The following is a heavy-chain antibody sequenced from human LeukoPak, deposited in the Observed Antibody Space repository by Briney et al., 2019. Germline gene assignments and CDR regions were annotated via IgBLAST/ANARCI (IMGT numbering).Heavy chain of an antibody. J-gene: IGHJ4*02. V-gene: IGHV3-66*01. CDR1: GFTFSSHG. CDR2: IYSGGST. D-gene: IGHD3-22*01. CDR3: ARDGLLYYDSSGYLGY. Sequence: GGSLRLSCVASGFTFSSHGMSWVRQAPGKGLEWVSVIYSGGSTYYADSVKGRFTISRDNSKNTLYLQMNSLRAEDTAVYYCARDGLLYYDSSGYLGYWGQGTLVTVSS.